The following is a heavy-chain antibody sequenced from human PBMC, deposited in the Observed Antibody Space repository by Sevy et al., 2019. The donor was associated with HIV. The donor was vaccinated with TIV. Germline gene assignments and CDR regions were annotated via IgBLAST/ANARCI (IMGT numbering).Heavy chain of an antibody. J-gene: IGHJ6*02. CDR1: GFTFSSYA. CDR2: ISYDGSNK. V-gene: IGHV3-30-3*01. D-gene: IGHD5-12*01. CDR3: ARDGPEVEMATITRYSPYGMDV. Sequence: GGSLRLSCAASGFTFSSYAMHWVRQAPGKGLEWVAVISYDGSNKYYADSVKGRFTISRDNSKNTLYLQMNSLRAEDTAVYYCARDGPEVEMATITRYSPYGMDVWCQGTTVTVSS.